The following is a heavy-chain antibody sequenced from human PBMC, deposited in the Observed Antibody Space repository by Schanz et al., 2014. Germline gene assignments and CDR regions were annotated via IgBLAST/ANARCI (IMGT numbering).Heavy chain of an antibody. CDR2: IWYDGNNK. V-gene: IGHV3-30*02. Sequence: VQLVESGGGLVQPGGSLRLSCAASGFTFSGYAMSWVRQAPGKGLEWVAVIWYDGNNKYYADSVKGRFTIARDNSKNTLYLEMNSLRPEDTAVYYCAKEGSIYWDRSVDYWGQGTLVTVSS. CDR3: AKEGSIYWDRSVDY. D-gene: IGHD1-26*01. CDR1: GFTFSGYA. J-gene: IGHJ4*02.